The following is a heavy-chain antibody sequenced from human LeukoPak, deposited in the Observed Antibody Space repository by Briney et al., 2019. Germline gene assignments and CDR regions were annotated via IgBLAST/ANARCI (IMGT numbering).Heavy chain of an antibody. V-gene: IGHV4-59*01. J-gene: IGHJ3*02. Sequence: SETLSLTCTVSGGSISTYYWSWIRQPPGKGLEWIGYIYYSGSTYYNPSLKSRATISVDTSKNQFSLKLSSVTAADPAVYYCAREDAQEGTNAFDIWGQGTMVTVSS. CDR2: IYYSGST. CDR3: AREDAQEGTNAFDI. CDR1: GGSISTYY. D-gene: IGHD2-2*01.